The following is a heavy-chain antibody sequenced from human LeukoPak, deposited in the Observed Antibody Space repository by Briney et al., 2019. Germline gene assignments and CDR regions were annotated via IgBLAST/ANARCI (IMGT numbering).Heavy chain of an antibody. CDR1: GFTFSSYA. J-gene: IGHJ3*02. V-gene: IGHV3-23*01. Sequence: GGSLRLSCAASGFTFSSYAMSWVRQAPGKGLEWVSAVSGSCGSTYYADSVQGRFTISRDNSNNTLYLQMHSLRAEDTAVYYCAKDVLDAFDIWGQGTMVTVSS. CDR3: AKDVLDAFDI. CDR2: VSGSCGST.